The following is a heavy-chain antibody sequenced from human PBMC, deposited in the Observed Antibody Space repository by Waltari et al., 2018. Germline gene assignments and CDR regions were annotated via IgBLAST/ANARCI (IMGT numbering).Heavy chain of an antibody. CDR2: ISGSGGTT. V-gene: IGHV3-23*04. CDR1: GFTFSNYG. J-gene: IGHJ4*02. D-gene: IGHD1-26*01. Sequence: EVRLVESGGGLVQPGGSVTLSCAAPGFTFSNYGMSWGRQAPGKGLECVSTISGSGGTTFYADSVKGRFTMSKDNSKNTLFLQMNSLRFDDTAEYYCAKSTGSYYEVFDYWGRGTLVTVSS. CDR3: AKSTGSYYEVFDY.